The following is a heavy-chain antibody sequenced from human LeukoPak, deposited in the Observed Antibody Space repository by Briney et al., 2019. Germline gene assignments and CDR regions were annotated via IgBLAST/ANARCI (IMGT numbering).Heavy chain of an antibody. CDR2: INHSGST. Sequence: SETLSLTCAVYGGSFSGYYWSWIRQPPGKGLGWIGEINHSGSTNYNPSLKSRVTISVDTSKNQFSLKLSSVTAADTAVYYCARARPRELLDYWGQGTLVTVSS. D-gene: IGHD1-26*01. CDR3: ARARPRELLDY. J-gene: IGHJ4*02. V-gene: IGHV4-34*01. CDR1: GGSFSGYY.